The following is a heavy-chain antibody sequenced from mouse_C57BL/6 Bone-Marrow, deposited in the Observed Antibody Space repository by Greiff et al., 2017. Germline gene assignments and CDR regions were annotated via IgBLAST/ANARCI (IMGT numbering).Heavy chain of an antibody. D-gene: IGHD1-1*01. CDR2: IRSKSSNYAT. Sequence: EVMLVESGGGLVQPKGSLKLSCAASGFTFNTSAMHWVRQAPGKGLEWVARIRSKSSNYATYYADSVKDRFTISRDDSQSMLYLQMNNLKTEDTAMYYCVRDTTTVVDYYAMDYWGQGTSVTVSS. CDR1: GFTFNTSA. V-gene: IGHV10-3*01. CDR3: VRDTTTVVDYYAMDY. J-gene: IGHJ4*01.